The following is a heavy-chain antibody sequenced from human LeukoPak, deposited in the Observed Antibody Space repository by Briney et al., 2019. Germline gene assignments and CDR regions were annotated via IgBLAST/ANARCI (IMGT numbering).Heavy chain of an antibody. CDR3: ARENDPYNWFDP. CDR2: ISYIGTT. J-gene: IGHJ5*02. Sequence: SETLSLTCTVSGGSISTYYWSWIRQPPGKGLEWIGYISYIGTTTYNPSLKSRVTISVDKSKNQFSLKLSSVTAADTAVYYCARENDPYNWFDPWGQGTLVTVSS. V-gene: IGHV4-59*12. CDR1: GGSISTYY.